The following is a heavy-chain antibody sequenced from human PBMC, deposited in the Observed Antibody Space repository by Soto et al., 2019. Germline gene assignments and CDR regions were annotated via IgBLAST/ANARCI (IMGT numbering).Heavy chain of an antibody. D-gene: IGHD3-3*02. CDR1: GFSLTTNGVG. J-gene: IGHJ4*02. V-gene: IGHV2-5*02. CDR2: INWDDDR. CDR3: AHKAIRTSSPFDF. Sequence: QITLKESGPALVKPTQTLTLTCTFSGFSLTTNGVGVAWIRQPPGKALEWLALINWDDDRHYNPSLTSRLTITKDTSKNQVVLTMTNMDPLDTATYYCAHKAIRTSSPFDFGGTGILVTVSS.